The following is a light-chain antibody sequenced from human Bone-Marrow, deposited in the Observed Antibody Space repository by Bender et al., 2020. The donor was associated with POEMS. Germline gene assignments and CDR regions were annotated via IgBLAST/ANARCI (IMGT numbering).Light chain of an antibody. CDR1: SSDIGDYNY. Sequence: QSALTQPASVSGSPGQSITISCTGTSSDIGDYNYFCWDQQHPGKVPKLLIYDVSNRPSGVSNRFSGSKSGKTASLTISGLQAEDEADYYCSSYTSTSVVVFGGGTKLTVL. V-gene: IGLV2-14*03. CDR2: DVS. J-gene: IGLJ2*01. CDR3: SSYTSTSVVV.